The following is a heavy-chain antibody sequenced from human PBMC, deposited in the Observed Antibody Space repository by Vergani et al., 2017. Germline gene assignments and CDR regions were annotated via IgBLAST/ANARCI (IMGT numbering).Heavy chain of an antibody. CDR2: MIPTFDSK. CDR3: ARGASYFESGGHADT. V-gene: IGHV1-69*13. D-gene: IGHD2-15*01. CDR1: GDTFSNYA. J-gene: IGHJ5*02. Sequence: QVQLLQSGAAVRKPGSSVTVSCKASGDTFSNYAITWVRQAPGQGLQWMGRMIPTFDSKNYAPIFQGRVTLTAAASASTAYMELTSLTSEDTAVYFCARGASYFESGGHADTWGQGTLVTVS.